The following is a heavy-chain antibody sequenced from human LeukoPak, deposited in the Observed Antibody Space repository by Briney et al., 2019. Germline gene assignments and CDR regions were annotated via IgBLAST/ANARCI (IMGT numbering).Heavy chain of an antibody. D-gene: IGHD4-11*01. J-gene: IGHJ4*02. Sequence: PGGSLTLSCATSGFTFSHYGMHWVRQAPGKGLEWVAVIWNDGTDKYYGDSVKGRFTISRYNSKNTVYLQMNSLRVEDTAVYYCAKDAQRGFDFSNSLESWGQGTLVTVSS. CDR1: GFTFSHYG. V-gene: IGHV3-33*06. CDR2: IWNDGTDK. CDR3: AKDAQRGFDFSNSLES.